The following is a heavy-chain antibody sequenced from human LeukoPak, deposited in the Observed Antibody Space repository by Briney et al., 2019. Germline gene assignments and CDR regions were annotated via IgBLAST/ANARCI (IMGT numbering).Heavy chain of an antibody. Sequence: SETLSLTCTVSGGSISSYYWSWIRQPPGKGLEWIGEINHSGSTNYNPSLKSRVTISVDASKNQFSLKLSSVTAADTAVYYCARGLLTMVRGVPRFDYWGQGTLVTVSS. D-gene: IGHD3-10*01. CDR1: GGSISSYY. CDR2: INHSGST. J-gene: IGHJ4*02. V-gene: IGHV4-34*01. CDR3: ARGLLTMVRGVPRFDY.